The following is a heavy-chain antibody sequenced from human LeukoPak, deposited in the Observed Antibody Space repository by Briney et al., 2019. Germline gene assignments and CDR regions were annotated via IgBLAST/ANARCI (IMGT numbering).Heavy chain of an antibody. CDR3: ARDSSSPTHNFDY. CDR2: IYSSGCT. J-gene: IGHJ4*02. V-gene: IGHV4-4*07. D-gene: IGHD6-13*01. CDR1: GGSISSYY. Sequence: PSETLSLTCTVSGGSISSYYWSWIRQPAGKGLEWIGRIYSSGCTNYNPSLKSRVTMSVDTSKNRFSLQLSSVTAADTAVYYCARDSSSPTHNFDYWGQGTLVTVSS.